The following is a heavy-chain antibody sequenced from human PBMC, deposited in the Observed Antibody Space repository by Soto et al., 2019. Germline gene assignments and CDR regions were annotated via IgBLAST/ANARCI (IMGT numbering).Heavy chain of an antibody. CDR2: INHSGST. CDR1: GGSFSGYC. D-gene: IGHD4-17*01. Sequence: QVQLQQWGAGLLKPSETLSLTCAVYGGSFSGYCWSWIRQPPGKGLEWIGEINHSGSTNYNPSLKSRVTISVDTSKNQFSLKLSSVTAADTAVYYCARGCSVTTVVTYRYFDLWGRGTLVTVSS. V-gene: IGHV4-34*01. J-gene: IGHJ2*01. CDR3: ARGCSVTTVVTYRYFDL.